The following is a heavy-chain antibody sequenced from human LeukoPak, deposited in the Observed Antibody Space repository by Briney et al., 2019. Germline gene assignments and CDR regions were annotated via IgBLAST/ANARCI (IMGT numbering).Heavy chain of an antibody. CDR3: TRDFYCSRTSCYAPSFDY. CDR1: GFTFSSYG. V-gene: IGHV3-33*01. D-gene: IGHD2-2*01. CDR2: IGYDGTNE. Sequence: GRSLRLSCAASGFTFSSYGMHWVRQAPGKGLEWVALIGYDGTNEYYADSVKGRFTISRDNSKNTLYLQMKSLRAEDTAVYYCTRDFYCSRTSCYAPSFDYWGQGALVTVSS. J-gene: IGHJ4*02.